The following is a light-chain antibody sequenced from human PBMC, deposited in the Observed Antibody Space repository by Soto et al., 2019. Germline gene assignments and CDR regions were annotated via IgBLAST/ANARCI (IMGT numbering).Light chain of an antibody. J-gene: IGKJ1*01. Sequence: EVVLTQSPGTLSSSPGERATLSCRASQSVGSNFFAWYQQKPGQAPRLLIYATSTRATGVPDRFRGSGSGTDFTLTITRLEHEDFAVYFCQQYHSLWAFGQGTKVEIK. CDR3: QQYHSLWA. CDR2: ATS. CDR1: QSVGSNF. V-gene: IGKV3-20*01.